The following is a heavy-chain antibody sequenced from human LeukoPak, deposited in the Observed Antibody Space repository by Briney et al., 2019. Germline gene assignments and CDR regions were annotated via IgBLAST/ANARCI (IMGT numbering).Heavy chain of an antibody. J-gene: IGHJ4*02. Sequence: GGSLRLSCAASGFTFSSYGMHWVRQAPGKGLEWVAVISYDGSNKYYADSVKGRFTISRDNSKNTLYLQMNSLRAEDTAVYYCAKDTNWNDVPNYWGQGTLVTVSS. CDR3: AKDTNWNDVPNY. D-gene: IGHD1-1*01. V-gene: IGHV3-30*18. CDR2: ISYDGSNK. CDR1: GFTFSSYG.